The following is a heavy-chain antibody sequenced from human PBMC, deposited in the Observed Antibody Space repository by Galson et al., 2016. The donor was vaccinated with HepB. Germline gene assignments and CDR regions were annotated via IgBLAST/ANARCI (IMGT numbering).Heavy chain of an antibody. CDR3: ARGTHYGDFSDY. D-gene: IGHD4-17*01. Sequence: SETLSLTCTVSGFSISSSSYYWGWIRQPPGKGLEWIGNFDYSGSTHYHPSLKSRVTMSADTSKNQFSLNLSTVTAADTAVYFCARGTHYGDFSDYWGHGTLVTVSS. J-gene: IGHJ4*01. V-gene: IGHV4-39*01. CDR2: FDYSGST. CDR1: GFSISSSSYY.